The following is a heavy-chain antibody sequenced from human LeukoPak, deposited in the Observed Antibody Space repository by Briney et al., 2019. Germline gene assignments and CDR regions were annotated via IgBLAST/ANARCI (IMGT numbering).Heavy chain of an antibody. CDR1: GGTFSSYA. J-gene: IGHJ6*02. Sequence: ASVKVSCKASGGTFSSYAISWVQQAPGQGLEWMGGIIPIFGTANYAQKFQGRVTITADESTSTAYMELSSLRSEDTAVYYCARDEATVRKYYYGMDVWGQGTTVTVSS. V-gene: IGHV1-69*13. D-gene: IGHD4-11*01. CDR2: IIPIFGTA. CDR3: ARDEATVRKYYYGMDV.